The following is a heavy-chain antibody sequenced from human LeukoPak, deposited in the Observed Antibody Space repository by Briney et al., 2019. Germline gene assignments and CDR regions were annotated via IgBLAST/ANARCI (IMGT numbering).Heavy chain of an antibody. V-gene: IGHV4-59*12. J-gene: IGHJ5*02. CDR1: GGSISSYY. CDR3: ARSGWDYYDSSGPRSWFDP. CDR2: IYHSGST. D-gene: IGHD3-22*01. Sequence: SETLSLTCTVSGGSISSYYWSWIRQPPGKGLEWIGYIYHSGSTYYNPSLKSRVTISVDRSKNQSSLKLTSVTAADTAVYYCARSGWDYYDSSGPRSWFDPWGQGTLVTVSS.